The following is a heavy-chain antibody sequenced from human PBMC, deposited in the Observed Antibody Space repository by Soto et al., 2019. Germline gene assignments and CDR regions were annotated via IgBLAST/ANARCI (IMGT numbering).Heavy chain of an antibody. D-gene: IGHD2-21*01. CDR3: AHRLGGSGSGCDDGYFDF. CDR2: IYWDDDK. V-gene: IGHV2-5*02. Sequence: QITLKESGPTLLEPTEALALTCSFSGFSLTSSPMAVGWPRQPPGKALEGLGGIYWDDDKRYNQSLKTRVTITKDTFKREVTLTVTDMEPTDTGTYFCAHRLGGSGSGCDDGYFDFWGPGILITVS. J-gene: IGHJ4*02. CDR1: GFSLTSSPMA.